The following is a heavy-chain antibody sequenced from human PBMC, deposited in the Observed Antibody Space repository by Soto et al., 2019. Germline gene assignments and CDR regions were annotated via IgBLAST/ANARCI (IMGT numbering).Heavy chain of an antibody. CDR1: GDTFASFG. CDR2: ISAHNGNK. CDR3: ARDQESITDRILQY. V-gene: IGHV1-18*01. D-gene: IGHD3-10*01. J-gene: IGHJ4*02. Sequence: GASVKVSCKASGDTFASFGFSWVRQAPGQGLEWLGWISAHNGNKHYAQKVRDRVTLTTDTSTNTAYMELRSLTSDDTAVYYCARDQESITDRILQYWGQGTRVTVSS.